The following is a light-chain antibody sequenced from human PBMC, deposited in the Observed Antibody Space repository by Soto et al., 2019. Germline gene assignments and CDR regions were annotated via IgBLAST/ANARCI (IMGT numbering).Light chain of an antibody. CDR3: QQYDNLPPLIN. J-gene: IGKJ5*01. CDR2: DAS. V-gene: IGKV1-33*01. Sequence: DIQMTQSPSSLSASVGDRVTITCQASQDISNYLNWYQQKPGKAPKLLIYDASNLETGVPSRFSGSGSGTDFTFTISSLQPEDIATYYCQQYDNLPPLINFGQGTRLEIK. CDR1: QDISNY.